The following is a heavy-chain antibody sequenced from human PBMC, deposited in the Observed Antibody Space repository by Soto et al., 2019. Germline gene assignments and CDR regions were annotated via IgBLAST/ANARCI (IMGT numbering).Heavy chain of an antibody. CDR3: ARDPGSSWYYFDY. V-gene: IGHV3-33*01. D-gene: IGHD6-13*01. Sequence: QVKLVESGGGVVQPGRSLRLSCAASGYTFSSYGMYWVRQAPGKGLEWVAVIWYDGSNKYYADSVKGRFTISRDNSKNTLYLQMNSLRADDTAVYYCARDPGSSWYYFDYWGQGTLVTVSS. CDR1: GYTFSSYG. CDR2: IWYDGSNK. J-gene: IGHJ4*02.